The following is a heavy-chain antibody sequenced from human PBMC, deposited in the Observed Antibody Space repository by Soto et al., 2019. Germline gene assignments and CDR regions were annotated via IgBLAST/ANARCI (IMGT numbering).Heavy chain of an antibody. CDR3: THTPS. CDR1: EFTLGDSA. Sequence: LRLSCGASEFTLGDSAMHWVRQASGKGLEWVGRIKSKANSYATAYAASVKGRFTISRDDSKNTAYLQMNSLKTEDTAVYYCTHTPSWGQGTLVTVSS. V-gene: IGHV3-73*01. CDR2: IKSKANSYAT. J-gene: IGHJ4*02.